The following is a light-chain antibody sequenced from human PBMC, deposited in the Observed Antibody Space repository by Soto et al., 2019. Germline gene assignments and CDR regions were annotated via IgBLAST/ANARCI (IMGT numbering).Light chain of an antibody. CDR3: HRYNTYSLFT. V-gene: IGKV1-5*01. CDR1: QSVSSW. Sequence: DIQMTQSPSTLSVSVGDRVTITCRASQSVSSWLAWYQVKPGKAPKLLIYDVSTLESGVPSRFSGSGSGTEFTLTISSLQPDDFATYYCHRYNTYSLFTFGQGTKLEIK. J-gene: IGKJ2*01. CDR2: DVS.